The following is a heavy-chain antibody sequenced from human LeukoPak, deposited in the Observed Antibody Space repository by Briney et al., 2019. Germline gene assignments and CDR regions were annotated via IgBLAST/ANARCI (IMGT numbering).Heavy chain of an antibody. Sequence: GGSLRLSCAASGFTFSSYEMNWVRQAPGKGLEWVSYISSSSRTIYYVDSVKGRFTTSRDNARKSLYLQMNSLRPEDMAVYYCVRGDRRDFWGQGTLVTVSS. V-gene: IGHV3-48*03. CDR2: ISSSSRTI. J-gene: IGHJ4*02. CDR1: GFTFSSYE. D-gene: IGHD3-16*01. CDR3: VRGDRRDF.